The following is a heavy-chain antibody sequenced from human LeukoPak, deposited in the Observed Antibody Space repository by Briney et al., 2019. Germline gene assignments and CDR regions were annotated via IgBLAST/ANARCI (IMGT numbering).Heavy chain of an antibody. CDR1: GFTFSSYE. CDR2: ISSSGSTI. J-gene: IGHJ3*02. CDR3: ARDLKGRDLRAFDI. Sequence: PGGSLRLSCAASGFTFSSYEMNWVRQAPGKGLEWVSYISSSGSTIYYADSVKGRFTISRDNAKNSLYLQMNSLRVEDTAVYYCARDLKGRDLRAFDIWGQGTMVTVSS. D-gene: IGHD2-21*01. V-gene: IGHV3-48*03.